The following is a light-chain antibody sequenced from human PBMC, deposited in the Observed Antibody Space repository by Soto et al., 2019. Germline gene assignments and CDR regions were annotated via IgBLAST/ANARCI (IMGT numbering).Light chain of an antibody. CDR1: QSVSSY. CDR2: DAS. CDR3: QQYNSYSWT. Sequence: EIVLTQSPATLSLSPGERATLSCRASQSVSSYLAWYQQKPGQAPRLLIYDASNRATGIPARFSGSGSGTDFTLTISSLEPEDFATYYCQQYNSYSWTFGPGTKVDI. J-gene: IGKJ1*01. V-gene: IGKV3-11*01.